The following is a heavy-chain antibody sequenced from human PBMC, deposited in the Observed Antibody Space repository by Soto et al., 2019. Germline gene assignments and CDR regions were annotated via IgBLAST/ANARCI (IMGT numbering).Heavy chain of an antibody. Sequence: PSETLSLTCTVTGGSMTSGDKYWPWIRHRPGEGLEWFGYINHRGSLYYNPSLKSRASTSVDTSKNQFSLNLSSVTAADTAVYYCARELPQRQGRNMDVWGQGTTVT. D-gene: IGHD1-1*01. CDR2: INHRGSL. V-gene: IGHV4-31*03. CDR3: ARELPQRQGRNMDV. CDR1: GGSMTSGDKY. J-gene: IGHJ6*02.